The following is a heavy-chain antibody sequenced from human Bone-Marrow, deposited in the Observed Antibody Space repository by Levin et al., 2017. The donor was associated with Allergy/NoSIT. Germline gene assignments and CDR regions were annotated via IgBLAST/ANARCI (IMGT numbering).Heavy chain of an antibody. Sequence: QSGGSLRLSCAASGFSFSSYGMHWVRQAPGKGLEWVAVISNDGRHENSADSVKGRFSISRDNSNNTLFLQMNSLRIDDTAVYFCAKAFDNSASTSRLVSWGQGTPVTVSS. CDR1: GFSFSSYG. CDR2: ISNDGRHE. J-gene: IGHJ4*02. V-gene: IGHV3-30*18. CDR3: AKAFDNSASTSRLVS. D-gene: IGHD3-22*01.